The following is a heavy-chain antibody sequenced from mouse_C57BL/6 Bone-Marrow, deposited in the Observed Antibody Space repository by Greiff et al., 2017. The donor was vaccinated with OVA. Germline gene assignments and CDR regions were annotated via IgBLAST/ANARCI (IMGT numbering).Heavy chain of an antibody. CDR3: ARQWLLPPYYFDY. D-gene: IGHD2-3*01. CDR1: GFTFSSYG. J-gene: IGHJ2*01. CDR2: ISSGGSYT. V-gene: IGHV5-6*01. Sequence: VHVKQSGGDLVKPGGSLKLSCAASGFTFSSYGMSWVRQTPDKRLEWVATISSGGSYTYYPDSVKGRFTISRDNAKNTLYLQMSSLKSEDTAMYYCARQWLLPPYYFDYWGQGTTLTVSS.